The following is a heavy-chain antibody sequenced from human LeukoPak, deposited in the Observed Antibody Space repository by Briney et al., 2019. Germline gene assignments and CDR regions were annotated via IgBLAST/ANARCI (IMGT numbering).Heavy chain of an antibody. V-gene: IGHV2-70*11. J-gene: IGHJ6*02. CDR3: ARSYYHYGMDV. Sequence: SGPTLVNPTRTLTLTCTFSGFSLRNSGMCVSWIRQPPGKALEWLACIDWDDDKHYSTSLKTRLNIPKDTSKNQVVLTMTNMDPVDTATYFCARSYYHYGMDVWGQGTTVTVSS. CDR1: GFSLRNSGMC. CDR2: IDWDDDK.